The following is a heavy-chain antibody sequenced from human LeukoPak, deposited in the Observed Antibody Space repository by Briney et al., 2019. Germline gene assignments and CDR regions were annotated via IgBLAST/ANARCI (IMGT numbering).Heavy chain of an antibody. V-gene: IGHV4-34*01. Sequence: SETLSLTCAVYGGSFSGYYWSWIRQPPGKGLEWIGEINHSGSTNYNPSLKSRVTISVDTSKNQFSLKLSSVTAADTAVYYCARGDPYYYYDSSGSPFDIWGQGTMVTVSS. CDR2: INHSGST. CDR3: ARGDPYYYYDSSGSPFDI. D-gene: IGHD3-22*01. J-gene: IGHJ3*02. CDR1: GGSFSGYY.